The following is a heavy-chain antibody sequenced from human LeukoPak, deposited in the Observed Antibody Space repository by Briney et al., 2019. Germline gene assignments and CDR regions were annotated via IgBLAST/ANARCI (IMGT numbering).Heavy chain of an antibody. J-gene: IGHJ4*02. Sequence: GSMRLACAPAGFTFTTLGMSCVRHAHKNVLEWVGCIRGEGGGDGGSTYWADSLKGRFTISRDTSKNSRSLQMKSLRAEETAVYYCVKGPQELEHGTDRFDYWGQGTLVTVSS. CDR2: IRGEGGGDGGST. V-gene: IGHV3-23*01. CDR3: VKGPQELEHGTDRFDY. D-gene: IGHD1/OR15-1a*01. CDR1: GFTFTTLG.